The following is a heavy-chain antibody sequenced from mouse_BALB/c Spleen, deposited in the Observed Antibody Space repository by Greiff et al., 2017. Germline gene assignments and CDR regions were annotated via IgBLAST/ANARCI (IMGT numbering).Heavy chain of an antibody. V-gene: IGHV7-3*02. CDR3: ARVKGVIDY. Sequence: EVHLVESGGGLVQPGGSLRLSCATSGFTFTDYYMSWVRQPPGKALEWLGFIRNKANGYTTEYSASVKGRFTISRDNSQSILYLQMNTLRAEDSATYYCARVKGVIDYWGQGTTLTVSS. CDR2: IRNKANGYTT. D-gene: IGHD2-1*01. J-gene: IGHJ2*01. CDR1: GFTFTDYY.